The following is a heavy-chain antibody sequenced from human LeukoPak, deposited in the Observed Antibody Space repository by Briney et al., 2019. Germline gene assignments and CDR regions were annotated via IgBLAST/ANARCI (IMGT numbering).Heavy chain of an antibody. V-gene: IGHV3-21*01. CDR1: GFTFTSYS. Sequence: PGGSLRLSCAASGFTFTSYSMNWVRQAPGKGLEWVSSISSSSSYIYYADSVKGRFTISRDNAKNSLYLQMNSLRAEDTAVYYCARDSAVVTLGIGMDVWGKGTTVTVSS. J-gene: IGHJ6*04. CDR2: ISSSSSYI. CDR3: ARDSAVVTLGIGMDV. D-gene: IGHD4-23*01.